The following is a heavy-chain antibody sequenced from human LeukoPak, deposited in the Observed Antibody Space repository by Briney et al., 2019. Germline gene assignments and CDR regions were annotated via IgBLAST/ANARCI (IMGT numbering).Heavy chain of an antibody. CDR1: GESFSGFY. CDR2: IHHRGNT. V-gene: IGHV4-34*01. D-gene: IGHD1-26*01. Sequence: SETLSLTCAVYGESFSGFYWSWIRQPPGKGLEWIGEIHHRGNTNYNPSLKSRVTVSADTSRNQFSLNLTSVTAADTAVYYCATLIVGTTYFDYWGQGSLVTVSS. J-gene: IGHJ4*02. CDR3: ATLIVGTTYFDY.